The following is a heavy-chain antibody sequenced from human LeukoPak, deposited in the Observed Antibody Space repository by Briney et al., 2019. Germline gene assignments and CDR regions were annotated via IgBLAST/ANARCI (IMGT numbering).Heavy chain of an antibody. CDR2: INHSGST. V-gene: IGHV4-34*01. Sequence: SETLSLTCAVYGGSFSGYYWSWIRQPPGKGLEWIGEINHSGSTNYNPSLKSRVTISVDTSKNQFSLKLSSVTAADTAVYYCARVRHGDHDYWGQGILVTVSS. D-gene: IGHD4-17*01. CDR3: ARVRHGDHDY. J-gene: IGHJ4*02. CDR1: GGSFSGYY.